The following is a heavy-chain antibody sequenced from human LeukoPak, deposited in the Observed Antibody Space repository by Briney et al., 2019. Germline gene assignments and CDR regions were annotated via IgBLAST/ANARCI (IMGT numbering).Heavy chain of an antibody. D-gene: IGHD3-3*01. CDR1: VGSSSSGVYY. J-gene: IGHJ4*02. CDR3: AISTIFGVVIET. V-gene: IGHV4-31*03. Sequence: TLFLTFTVSVGSSSSGVYYWSWIRQQPGKGLEWIGYIYYSGSTYYNPSLKSRVTISVDTSKNRFSRTLSSVTAADTAVYYCAISTIFGVVIETWGQGTLVTVSS. CDR2: IYYSGST.